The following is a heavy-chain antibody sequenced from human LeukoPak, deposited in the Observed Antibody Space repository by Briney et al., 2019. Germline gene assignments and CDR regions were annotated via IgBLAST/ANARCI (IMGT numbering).Heavy chain of an antibody. J-gene: IGHJ4*02. CDR2: IYTSGST. Sequence: SETLSLTCTVPGGSISSYYWSWIRQPAGKGLEWIGRIYTSGSTNYSPSLKSRVTMSVDTSKNQFSLKLSSVTAADTAVYYCAGLYYYGSGSSFDYWGQGTLVTVSS. CDR1: GGSISSYY. CDR3: AGLYYYGSGSSFDY. V-gene: IGHV4-4*07. D-gene: IGHD3-10*01.